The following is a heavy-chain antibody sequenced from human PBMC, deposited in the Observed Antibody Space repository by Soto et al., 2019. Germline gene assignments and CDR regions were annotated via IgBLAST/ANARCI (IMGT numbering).Heavy chain of an antibody. CDR1: GGSFGSHA. D-gene: IGHD1-26*01. V-gene: IGHV1-69*01. Sequence: QVQLMQSGAEVKKPGSSLTVSCKASGGSFGSHAISWVLQAPGQGLEWMGGVIPIFGTTNYAQIFQGRVTISADESTGAAHMELSSLTSDDTAVYFCATSPSYYDALDVWGQGTTVTVSS. CDR2: VIPIFGTT. J-gene: IGHJ6*02. CDR3: ATSPSYYDALDV.